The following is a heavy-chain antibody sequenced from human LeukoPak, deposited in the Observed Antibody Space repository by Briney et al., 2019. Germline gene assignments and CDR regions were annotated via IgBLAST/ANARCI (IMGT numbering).Heavy chain of an antibody. D-gene: IGHD1-7*01. CDR2: INPNSGGT. Sequence: ASVKVSCKASGYTFTGYYMHWVRQAPGQGLEWMGRINPNSGGTNYAQKFQGRVTMTRDTSISTAYMELSRLRSDDTAVYYCALRTGTLPYYFDFWGQGTLVTVS. CDR1: GYTFTGYY. CDR3: ALRTGTLPYYFDF. J-gene: IGHJ4*02. V-gene: IGHV1-2*06.